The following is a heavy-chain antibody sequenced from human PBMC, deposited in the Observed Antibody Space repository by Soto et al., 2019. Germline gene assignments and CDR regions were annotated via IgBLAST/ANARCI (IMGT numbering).Heavy chain of an antibody. D-gene: IGHD6-13*01. CDR1: GFTFSSYG. CDR2: ISYDGSNK. J-gene: IGHJ4*02. CDR3: AKDGYSSSWYTIDY. V-gene: IGHV3-30*18. Sequence: GGSLRLSCAASGFTFSSYGMHWVRQAPGKGLEWVAVISYDGSNKYYADSVKGRFTISRDNSKNTLYLQMNSLRAEDTAVYYCAKDGYSSSWYTIDYWGQGTLVTAPQ.